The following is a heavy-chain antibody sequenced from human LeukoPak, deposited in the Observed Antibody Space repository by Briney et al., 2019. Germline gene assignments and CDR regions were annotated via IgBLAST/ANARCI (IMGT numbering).Heavy chain of an antibody. CDR1: GFTFRRHW. CDR2: IKQDGSER. CDR3: ARGGGHSTDLDY. J-gene: IGHJ4*02. D-gene: IGHD2/OR15-2a*01. V-gene: IGHV3-7*01. Sequence: GGSLRLSCATSGFTFRRHWMSWVRQAPGKGPEWVANIKQDGSERYYVDSVKGRFTISRDNAKSSLYLQMNSLRAEDTAVYYCARGGGHSTDLDYWGQGILVTVSS.